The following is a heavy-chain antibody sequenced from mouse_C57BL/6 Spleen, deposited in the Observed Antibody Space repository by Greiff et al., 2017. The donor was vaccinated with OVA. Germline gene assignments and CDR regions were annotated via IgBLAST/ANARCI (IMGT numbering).Heavy chain of an antibody. D-gene: IGHD3-2*02. V-gene: IGHV2-2*01. CDR1: GFSLTSYG. J-gene: IGHJ4*01. CDR2: IWSGGST. CDR3: ARNPSSGRYYYAMDY. Sequence: VKLMESGPGLVQPSQSLSITCTVSGFSLTSYGVHWVRQSPGKGLEWLGVIWSGGSTDYNAAFISRLSISKDNSKSQVFFKMNSLQADDTAIYYCARNPSSGRYYYAMDYWGQGTSVTVSS.